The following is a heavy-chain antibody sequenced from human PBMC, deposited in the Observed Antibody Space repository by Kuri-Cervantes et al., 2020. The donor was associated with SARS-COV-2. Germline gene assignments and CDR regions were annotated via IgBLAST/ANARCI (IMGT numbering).Heavy chain of an antibody. CDR1: GFTFSSFA. V-gene: IGHV3-23*01. J-gene: IGHJ4*02. D-gene: IGHD2/OR15-2a*01. CDR2: ISGSGVGT. Sequence: GESLKISCAASGFTFSSFAMSWVRQAPGKGLEWVSSISGSGVGTYYADSVKGRFTISRDNSKNTLYLQMNSLRAEDSALHYCAKVGLSFDYWGQGTLVTVSS. CDR3: AKVGLSFDY.